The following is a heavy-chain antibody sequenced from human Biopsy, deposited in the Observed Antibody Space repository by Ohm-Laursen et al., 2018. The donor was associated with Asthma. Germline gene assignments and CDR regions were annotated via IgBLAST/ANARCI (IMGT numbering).Heavy chain of an antibody. D-gene: IGHD3/OR15-3a*01. V-gene: IGHV3-30*03. CDR3: ARESGQDGGGTGAFDR. CDR1: GFVFSQSG. J-gene: IGHJ3*02. Sequence: SLRLSCAASGFVFSQSGMHWVRQAPGKGLEWVALISSDGHHKYYKDSVKGRFTISSDNSKLRLYLEINSLRVEDSAVYYCARESGQDGGGTGAFDRWGQGIMVAVSS. CDR2: ISSDGHHK.